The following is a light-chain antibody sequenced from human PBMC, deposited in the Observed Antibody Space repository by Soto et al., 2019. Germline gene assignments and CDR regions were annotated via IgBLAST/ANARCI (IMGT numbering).Light chain of an antibody. Sequence: QSALTQPASVSGSPGQSITTSCTGTSSDIGNYNFVSWYQQHPGKAPKLMIYEVSSRPSGVSNRFSGSKSGNTASLTISGLQAEDEADYYCSSYTITTALVFGTGTKVTVL. CDR1: SSDIGNYNF. CDR2: EVS. CDR3: SSYTITTALV. J-gene: IGLJ1*01. V-gene: IGLV2-14*03.